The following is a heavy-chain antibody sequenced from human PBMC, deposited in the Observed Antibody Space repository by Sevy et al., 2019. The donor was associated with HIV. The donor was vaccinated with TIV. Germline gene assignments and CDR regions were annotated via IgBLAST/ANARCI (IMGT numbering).Heavy chain of an antibody. Sequence: SETLSLTCTVSGGSISSSSYYWGWIRQPPGKGLEWIGSTYYSGSTYYNPSLKSRVTISVDTSKNQFSLKLSSVTAADTAVYYCARRYDFWTGHYFDYWGQGTLVTVSS. CDR3: ARRYDFWTGHYFDY. CDR2: TYYSGST. D-gene: IGHD3-3*01. V-gene: IGHV4-39*01. CDR1: GGSISSSSYY. J-gene: IGHJ4*02.